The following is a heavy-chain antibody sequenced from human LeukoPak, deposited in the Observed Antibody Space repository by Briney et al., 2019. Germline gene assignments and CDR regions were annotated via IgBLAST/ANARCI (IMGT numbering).Heavy chain of an antibody. CDR1: GFTVSGTH. Sequence: GGSLRLSCAASGFTVSGTHMSWVRQAPGKGLGWVSAITSSGGSTYYVDSVKGRFTISRDNSKNTLYLQVNSLRAEDTAVYYCAKRYYYDNSGLWDSWGQGTLVTVSS. CDR3: AKRYYYDNSGLWDS. CDR2: ITSSGGST. J-gene: IGHJ4*02. D-gene: IGHD3-22*01. V-gene: IGHV3-23*01.